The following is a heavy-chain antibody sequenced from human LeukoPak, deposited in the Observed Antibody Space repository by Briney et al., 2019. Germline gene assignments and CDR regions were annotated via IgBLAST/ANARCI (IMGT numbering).Heavy chain of an antibody. Sequence: PSETLSLTCAVYGGSFSGYYWSWIRQRPGKGLEWIGEINHSGSTNYNPSLKSRVTISVDTSKNQFSLQLRSVTAADTAVYYCARERYSSSWYNYWGQGTLVTVSS. CDR3: ARERYSSSWYNY. CDR2: INHSGST. V-gene: IGHV4-34*01. D-gene: IGHD6-13*01. CDR1: GGSFSGYY. J-gene: IGHJ4*02.